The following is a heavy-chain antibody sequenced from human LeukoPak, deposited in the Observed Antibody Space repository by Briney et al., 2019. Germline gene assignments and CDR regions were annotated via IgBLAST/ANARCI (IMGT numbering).Heavy chain of an antibody. CDR2: INHSGST. CDR3: ARAPHDYYDSSGYPRGAFDI. Sequence: SETLSLTCAVYGGSFSGYYWSWIRQPPGKGLEWIGEINHSGSTNYNPSLKSRVTISVDTSKNQFSLKLSSVTAADTAVYYCARAPHDYYDSSGYPRGAFDIRGQGTMVTVSS. CDR1: GGSFSGYY. V-gene: IGHV4-34*01. J-gene: IGHJ3*02. D-gene: IGHD3-22*01.